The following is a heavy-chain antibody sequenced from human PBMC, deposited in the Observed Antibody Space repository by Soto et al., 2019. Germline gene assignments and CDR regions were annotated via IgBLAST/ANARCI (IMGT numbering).Heavy chain of an antibody. D-gene: IGHD3-22*01. V-gene: IGHV4-59*01. J-gene: IGHJ4*02. Sequence: QVQLQESGPGLVKPSESLSLTYADSGDSISSYYCMWIRQPPGKGLESIGYLYYGRSANYNPSLKSRVTLSVDTSTNQCSLTLSSMTAADTAVYYCALRSMAVVPEYWGQGTLVTVSS. CDR1: GDSISSYY. CDR2: LYYGRSA. CDR3: ALRSMAVVPEY.